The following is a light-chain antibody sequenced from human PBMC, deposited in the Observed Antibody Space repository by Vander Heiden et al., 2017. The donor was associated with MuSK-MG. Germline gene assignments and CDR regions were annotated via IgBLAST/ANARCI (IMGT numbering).Light chain of an antibody. CDR3: QQSYSTPRT. V-gene: IGKV1-39*01. J-gene: IGKJ1*01. Sequence: DIQMTQSPSSLSASVGDRVTITCRASQSISSYLNWYQQKPGKAPQLLIYAASSLQSGVPSRFSGSGSGTDFTLTISILQPEDFATYYCQQSYSTPRTFGQGTKVEIK. CDR1: QSISSY. CDR2: AAS.